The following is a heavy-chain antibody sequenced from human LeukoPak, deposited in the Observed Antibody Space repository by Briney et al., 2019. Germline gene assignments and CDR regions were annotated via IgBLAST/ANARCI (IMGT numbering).Heavy chain of an antibody. V-gene: IGHV3-7*01. CDR1: GFTLSSYW. Sequence: GGSLRHSCAASGFTLSSYWVNWVRPAPGKGLEWVANIKQDGSEEYYVDAVKGRFTISRDNAKNSVYLQMNSLRAEDTAVYYCARDGGMGTNSVFDLWGQGTMVTVSS. CDR3: ARDGGMGTNSVFDL. J-gene: IGHJ3*01. CDR2: IKQDGSEE. D-gene: IGHD1-7*01.